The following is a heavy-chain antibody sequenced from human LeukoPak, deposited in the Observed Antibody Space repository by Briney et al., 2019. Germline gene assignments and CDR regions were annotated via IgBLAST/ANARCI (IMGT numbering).Heavy chain of an antibody. CDR1: GGSLSGYY. CDR3: ARRPPYGSGIG. V-gene: IGHV4-34*01. D-gene: IGHD3-10*01. Sequence: PSETLSLTCAVFGGSLSGYYWSWIRQPPGKGLEWIGEINHSGSTNYNPSLKSRVTISVDTSKNQFSLKLSSVTAADTAVYYCARRPPYGSGIGWGQGTLVTVSS. J-gene: IGHJ4*02. CDR2: INHSGST.